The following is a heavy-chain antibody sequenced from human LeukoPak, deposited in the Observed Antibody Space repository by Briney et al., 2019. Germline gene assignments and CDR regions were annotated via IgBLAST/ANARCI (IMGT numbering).Heavy chain of an antibody. Sequence: GGSLRLSCAASGFTFSSYSMNWARQAPGKGLEWVSSISSSSSYIYYADSVKGRFTISRDNAKNSLYLQMNSLRAEDTAVYYCARDRTEWFGGSSIDYWGQGTLVTVSS. CDR1: GFTFSSYS. CDR3: ARDRTEWFGGSSIDY. J-gene: IGHJ4*02. CDR2: ISSSSSYI. D-gene: IGHD3-10*01. V-gene: IGHV3-21*01.